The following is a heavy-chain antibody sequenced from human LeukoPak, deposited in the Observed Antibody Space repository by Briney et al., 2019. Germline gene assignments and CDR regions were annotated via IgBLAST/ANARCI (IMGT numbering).Heavy chain of an antibody. CDR1: GFTFGDYA. D-gene: IGHD3-10*01. CDR2: IRSKAYGGTT. J-gene: IGHJ3*02. CDR3: TRDVIGPAHAFDI. Sequence: GGSLRLSCAASGFTFGDYAMSWFRLAPGKGLEWVGFIRSKAYGGTTEYAASVKGRFTISRDDSKSIAYLQMNSLKTEDTAVYYCTRDVIGPAHAFDIWGQGTMVTVSS. V-gene: IGHV3-49*03.